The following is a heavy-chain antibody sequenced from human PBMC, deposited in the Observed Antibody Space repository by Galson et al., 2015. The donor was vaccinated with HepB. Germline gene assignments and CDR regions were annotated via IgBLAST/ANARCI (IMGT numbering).Heavy chain of an antibody. CDR2: TRSKANSYAT. Sequence: SLRLSCTASGFTFSGSAMHWVRQASGKGLEWVGRTRSKANSYATAYAASVKGRFTISRDDSKNTAYLQMNSLRAEDTAVYYCAKGRIVGATRNYYYGMDVWGQGTTVTVSS. J-gene: IGHJ6*02. CDR3: AKGRIVGATRNYYYGMDV. V-gene: IGHV3-73*01. D-gene: IGHD1-26*01. CDR1: GFTFSGSA.